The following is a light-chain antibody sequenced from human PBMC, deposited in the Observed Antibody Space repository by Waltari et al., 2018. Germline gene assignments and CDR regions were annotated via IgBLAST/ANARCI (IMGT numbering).Light chain of an antibody. Sequence: EIVMTQSPATLSLSPGERATLSCRASLSVSSSLAWYQQKPGQAPRLLIYGASSRVTGIPDRFSGSGSGTDFTLTISSLEPEDVAVYYCLQRSNWPLTFGGGTKVEI. CDR1: LSVSSS. CDR3: LQRSNWPLT. CDR2: GAS. V-gene: IGKV3-15*01. J-gene: IGKJ4*01.